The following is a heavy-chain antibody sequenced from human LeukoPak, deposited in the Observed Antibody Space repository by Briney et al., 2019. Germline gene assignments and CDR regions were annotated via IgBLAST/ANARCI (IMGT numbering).Heavy chain of an antibody. J-gene: IGHJ6*03. D-gene: IGHD2-15*01. CDR2: IYYSGST. Sequence: SETLSLTCTVSGGSISNSNYYWGWIRQPPGKGLEWIGSIYYSGSTYYNPSLKSRVTISIDTSKNQVSLKLSSVTAADTAVYYCARYGSYYYYYMDVWGKGTTVTISS. V-gene: IGHV4-39*07. CDR1: GGSISNSNYY. CDR3: ARYGSYYYYYMDV.